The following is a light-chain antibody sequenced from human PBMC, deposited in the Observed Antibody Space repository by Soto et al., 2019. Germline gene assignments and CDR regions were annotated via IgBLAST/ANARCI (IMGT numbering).Light chain of an antibody. Sequence: QSVLTQPASVSGSPGQSITISCTGTSSDVGRYNLVSWYQQHPDKAPKLMIYEGSKRPSGVSNRFSGSKSGNTASLTISGLQVVDEADYFCCSYAGSTYVFGTGTKVTVL. CDR3: CSYAGSTYV. CDR2: EGS. V-gene: IGLV2-23*01. CDR1: SSDVGRYNL. J-gene: IGLJ1*01.